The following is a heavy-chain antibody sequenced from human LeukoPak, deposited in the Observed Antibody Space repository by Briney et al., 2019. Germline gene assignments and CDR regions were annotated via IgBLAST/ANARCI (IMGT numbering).Heavy chain of an antibody. J-gene: IGHJ4*02. V-gene: IGHV3-48*03. CDR1: GFTFSSYA. CDR2: ISSSGTTI. Sequence: GGSLRLSCAASGFTFSSYAMSWVRQAPGKGLEWVSYISSSGTTIYYADSVKGRFTISRDNAKNSLYLQMNSLRAEDTAVYYCARETVRNYFDYWGQGTLVTVSS. CDR3: ARETVRNYFDY. D-gene: IGHD4-17*01.